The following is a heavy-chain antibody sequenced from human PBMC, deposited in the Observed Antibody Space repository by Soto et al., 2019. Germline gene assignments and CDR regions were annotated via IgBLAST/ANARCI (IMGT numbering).Heavy chain of an antibody. CDR2: ILYSGST. Sequence: QVQLQESGPRLVKPSETLSLTCTVSGGSVSSNSYYWNWIRQPPGKGLEWIGYILYSGSTNYNPSLKGRVTISVDTSKNQFSLKLTSVTAVDTAVYYCARGRWGTTFDYWGQGTLVTVSS. J-gene: IGHJ4*02. D-gene: IGHD1-1*01. V-gene: IGHV4-61*01. CDR1: GGSVSSNSYY. CDR3: ARGRWGTTFDY.